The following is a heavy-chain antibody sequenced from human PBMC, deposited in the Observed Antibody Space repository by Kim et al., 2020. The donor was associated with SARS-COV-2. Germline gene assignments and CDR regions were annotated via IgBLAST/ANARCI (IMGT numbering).Heavy chain of an antibody. D-gene: IGHD4-17*01. CDR2: IDPSDSYT. CDR1: GYSFTSYW. J-gene: IGHJ5*02. CDR3: ARLTVTTFWFDP. Sequence: KVSCKGSGYSFTSYWISWVRQMPGKGLEWMGRIDPSDSYTNYSPSFQGHVTISADKSISTAYLQWSSLKASDTAMYYCARLTVTTFWFDPWGQGTLVTVSS. V-gene: IGHV5-10-1*01.